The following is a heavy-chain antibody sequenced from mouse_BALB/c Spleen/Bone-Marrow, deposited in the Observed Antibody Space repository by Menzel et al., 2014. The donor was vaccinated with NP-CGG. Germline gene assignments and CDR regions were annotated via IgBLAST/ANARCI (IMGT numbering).Heavy chain of an antibody. Sequence: QVQLNESGPELAKPGASVKMSCKASGYTFTDTWIHWIKQRPGQGLEWIGYINPSTGYAEYNQNFKDKATLTVDKSSSTAYMQLSSLTSEDSAVYYCARDYWGQGTTLTVSS. CDR3: ARDY. J-gene: IGHJ2*01. CDR2: INPSTGYA. CDR1: GYTFTDTW. V-gene: IGHV1-7*01.